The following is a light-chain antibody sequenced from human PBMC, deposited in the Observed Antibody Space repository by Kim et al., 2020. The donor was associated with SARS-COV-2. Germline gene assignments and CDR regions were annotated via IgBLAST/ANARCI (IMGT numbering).Light chain of an antibody. V-gene: IGKV3-15*01. CDR2: DSA. J-gene: IGKJ1*01. CDR1: QSIDGD. Sequence: PGDSATLSCRASQSIDGDLAWYQQKPAQPPRLLICDSATRAPGIPARFRGSGSGTEFTLAINGLQSEDLAVYYCKHYNAWPPWTFGRGAKLEI. CDR3: KHYNAWPPWT.